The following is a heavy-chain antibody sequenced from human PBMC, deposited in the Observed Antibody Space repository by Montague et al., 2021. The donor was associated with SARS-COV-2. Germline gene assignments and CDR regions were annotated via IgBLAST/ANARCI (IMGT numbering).Heavy chain of an antibody. CDR1: SGSFSGYS. Sequence: SETLSLTCAVYSGSFSGYSWTWIRQPPGKGLEWLGEISDRGHTTYNPSLTSRVPMSLDTSTNQFPLKLTSVTAADTAVYYCARGQPAAVTFYGIWNGQRDYYCYMDVWAKGTTVTVSS. V-gene: IGHV4-34*01. J-gene: IGHJ6*03. CDR3: ARGQPAAVTFYGIWNGQRDYYCYMDV. D-gene: IGHD3-3*01. CDR2: ISDRGHT.